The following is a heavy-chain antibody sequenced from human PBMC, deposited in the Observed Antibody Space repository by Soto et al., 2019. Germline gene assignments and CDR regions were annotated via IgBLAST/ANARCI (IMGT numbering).Heavy chain of an antibody. Sequence: QVQLVQSGAEVKKPGSSVKVSCKASGGTFGSYAISWVRQAPGQGLEWMGGIIPIFGTANYAQKFQGRVTITADESTRIAYMELSSLGSEDTAVYYGAKDTRRYCTAGTCVPGFDPWGQGTLVTVSS. CDR1: GGTFGSYA. V-gene: IGHV1-69*01. CDR2: IIPIFGTA. CDR3: AKDTRRYCTAGTCVPGFDP. J-gene: IGHJ5*02. D-gene: IGHD2-8*02.